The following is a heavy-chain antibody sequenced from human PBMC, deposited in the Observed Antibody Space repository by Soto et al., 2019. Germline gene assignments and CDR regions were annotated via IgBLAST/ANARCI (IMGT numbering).Heavy chain of an antibody. D-gene: IGHD3-22*01. CDR1: GYTFTSYC. CDR2: ISAYNGNT. CDR3: ARNRGHYYERFDI. Sequence: ASLCVSFKASGYTFTSYCISWVRQAPGQWLEWMGWISAYNGNTNYAQKLQGRVTITTDTSTSTAYMELRSLRSDDAAVYYCARNRGHYYERFDIWGQGTMVTVSS. J-gene: IGHJ3*02. V-gene: IGHV1-18*04.